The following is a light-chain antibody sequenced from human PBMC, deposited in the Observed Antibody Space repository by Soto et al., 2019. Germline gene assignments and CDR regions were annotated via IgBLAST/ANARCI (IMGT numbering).Light chain of an antibody. J-gene: IGLJ1*01. Sequence: SSELTQPPSVSVSPGQTARITCSGDALPKQFAYWYQQKSGQAPVLLIYKDSERPSGIPGRFSGSRSGTTVTLTISGVQAEDEADYYCQSADSSGTYVFGTGTKLTVL. CDR2: KDS. CDR1: ALPKQF. CDR3: QSADSSGTYV. V-gene: IGLV3-25*03.